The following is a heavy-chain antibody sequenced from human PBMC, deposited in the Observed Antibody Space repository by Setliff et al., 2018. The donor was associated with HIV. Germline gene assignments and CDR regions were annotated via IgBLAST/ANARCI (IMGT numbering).Heavy chain of an antibody. CDR1: GGTLSNYV. CDR3: ARDLNYGTTFDY. Sequence: SVKVSCKTSGGTLSNYVITWVRQAPGQGLEWMGMIIPMYNIPAYAQKFQGRVTFTAVESTSTAYMELSSLRAEDTAVYYCARDLNYGTTFDYWGQGTLVTVSS. CDR2: IIPMYNIP. J-gene: IGHJ4*02. D-gene: IGHD1-1*01. V-gene: IGHV1-69*13.